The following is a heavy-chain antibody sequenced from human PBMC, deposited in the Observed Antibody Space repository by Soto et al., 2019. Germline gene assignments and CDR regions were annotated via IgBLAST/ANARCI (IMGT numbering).Heavy chain of an antibody. V-gene: IGHV6-1*01. CDR3: ARFRTGAVSGLDY. CDR1: GDSVSSNSAA. D-gene: IGHD3-10*01. Sequence: SQTLSLTCAISGDSVSSNSAAWNWIRQPPSRGLEWLGRTYHRSKWYSDYAESVKSRITINPDTSKNQFSLQLNSVTPEDTAVYYCARFRTGAVSGLDYWGQGTPVTVSS. J-gene: IGHJ4*02. CDR2: TYHRSKWYS.